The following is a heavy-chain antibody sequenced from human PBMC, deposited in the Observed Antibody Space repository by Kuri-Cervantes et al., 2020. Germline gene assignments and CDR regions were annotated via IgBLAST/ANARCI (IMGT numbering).Heavy chain of an antibody. Sequence: GGSLRLSCAASGFTFSSYDMHWVRQATGKGLEWVSAIGTAGDTYYPGSVKGRFTISRDNSKNTLYLQMNSLRAEDTAVYYCARDTHSSGWFYYFDYWGQGTLVTVSS. CDR3: ARDTHSSGWFYYFDY. V-gene: IGHV3-13*01. CDR2: IGTAGDT. CDR1: GFTFSSYD. J-gene: IGHJ4*02. D-gene: IGHD6-19*01.